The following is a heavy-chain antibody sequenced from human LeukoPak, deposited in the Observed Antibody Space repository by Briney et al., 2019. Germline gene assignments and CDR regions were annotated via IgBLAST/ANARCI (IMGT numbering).Heavy chain of an antibody. Sequence: GGSLRLSCAASGFTFSNYAMNWVRQAPGKGLEWVSAISGSGGSTDYTDSVKGRFTISRDNSNNTLYLQMNSLRAEDTAVYYCAKGSGYGSGWYYFDYWGQGTLVTVSS. CDR2: ISGSGGST. CDR3: AKGSGYGSGWYYFDY. J-gene: IGHJ4*02. D-gene: IGHD6-19*01. V-gene: IGHV3-23*01. CDR1: GFTFSNYA.